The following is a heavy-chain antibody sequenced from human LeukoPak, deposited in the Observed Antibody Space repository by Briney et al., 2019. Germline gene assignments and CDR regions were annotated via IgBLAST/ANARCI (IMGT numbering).Heavy chain of an antibody. D-gene: IGHD6-13*01. J-gene: IGHJ3*02. CDR2: TYYRSKWYN. V-gene: IGHV6-1*01. Sequence: SQTLSLTCALSGDSVSSNSAAWNWIRQSPSRGLEWLGRTYYRSKWYNDYAVSVKSRITINPDTSKNQFSLQLNSVTPEDTAVYYCARVGSRQQLVWSHAFDIWGQGTMVTVSS. CDR1: GDSVSSNSAA. CDR3: ARVGSRQQLVWSHAFDI.